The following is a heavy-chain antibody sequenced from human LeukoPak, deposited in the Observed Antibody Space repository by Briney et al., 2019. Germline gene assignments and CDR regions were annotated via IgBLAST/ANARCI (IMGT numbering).Heavy chain of an antibody. CDR1: GYSISSGYY. CDR2: IYHSGST. V-gene: IGHV4-38-2*02. D-gene: IGHD3-10*01. CDR3: ARGSRITMVRGVGFWFDY. J-gene: IGHJ4*02. Sequence: PSETLSLTCTVSGYSISSGYYWGWIRQPPGKGLEWIGSIYHSGSTHYNPSLKSRVTISVATSKNQFSLKLSSVTAADTAVYYCARGSRITMVRGVGFWFDYWGQGTLVTVSS.